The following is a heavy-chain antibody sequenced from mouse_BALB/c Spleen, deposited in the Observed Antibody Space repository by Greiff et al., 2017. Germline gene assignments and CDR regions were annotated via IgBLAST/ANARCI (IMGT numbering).Heavy chain of an antibody. CDR1: GYTFTSYW. Sequence: QVQLQQPGAELVKPGASVKLSCKASGYTFTSYWMHWVKQRPGQGLEWIGEIDPSDSYTNYNQKFKGKATLTVDKSSSTAYMQLSSLTSEDSAVYYCARSHYYGSSYGYFDVWGAGTTVTVSS. CDR2: IDPSDSYT. V-gene: IGHV1-69*02. J-gene: IGHJ1*01. CDR3: ARSHYYGSSYGYFDV. D-gene: IGHD1-1*01.